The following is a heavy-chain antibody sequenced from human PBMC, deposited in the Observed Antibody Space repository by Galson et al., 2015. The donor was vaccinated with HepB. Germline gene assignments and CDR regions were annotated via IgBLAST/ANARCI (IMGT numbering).Heavy chain of an antibody. CDR2: INPSGGST. D-gene: IGHD1-26*01. V-gene: IGHV1-46*01. J-gene: IGHJ6*02. CDR1: GYTFTSYY. CDR3: ARPSPSVGEMFGEKWELSPLDV. Sequence: SVKVSCKASGYTFTSYYLHWVRQAPGQGLEWMGIINPSGGSTSYAQKFQGRVTMTRDTSTSTVYMELSSLRSEDTAVYYCARPSPSVGEMFGEKWELSPLDVWGQGTTVTVSS.